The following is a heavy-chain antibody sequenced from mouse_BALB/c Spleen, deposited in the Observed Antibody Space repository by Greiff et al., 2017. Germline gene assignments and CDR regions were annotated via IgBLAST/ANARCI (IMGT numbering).Heavy chain of an antibody. CDR3: ARWQEDYFDD. Sequence: EVKLMESGAELVKPGASVKLSCTASGFNIKDTYMHWVKQRPEQGLEWIGRIDPANGNTKYDPKFQGKATITADTSSNTAYLQLSSLTSEDTAVYYCARWQEDYFDDWGQGTTLTVSS. V-gene: IGHV14-3*02. J-gene: IGHJ2*01. CDR1: GFNIKDTY. CDR2: IDPANGNT.